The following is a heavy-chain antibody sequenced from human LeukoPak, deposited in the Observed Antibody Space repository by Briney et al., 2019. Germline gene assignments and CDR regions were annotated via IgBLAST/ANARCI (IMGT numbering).Heavy chain of an antibody. CDR3: AREQLWTYYFDY. D-gene: IGHD5-18*01. CDR2: INHSGST. J-gene: IGHJ4*02. Sequence: SETLSLTCAVYGGSFSGYYWSWIRQPPGKGLEWIGEINHSGSTNYNPSLKSRVTISVDTSKNQFSLKLSSVTAADTAVYYCAREQLWTYYFDYWGQGALVTVSS. CDR1: GGSFSGYY. V-gene: IGHV4-34*01.